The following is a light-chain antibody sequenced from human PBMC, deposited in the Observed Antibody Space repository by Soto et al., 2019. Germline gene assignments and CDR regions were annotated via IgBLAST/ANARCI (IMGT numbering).Light chain of an antibody. CDR1: ESVNSN. Sequence: EIVMTQSPATLSVSPGERVTLSCKASESVNSNLACYQQKPVQAPRLLIFGASYRATGIPARFSGSGSGTEFNLTISSLQSEDFAVYFCQQYDDWLRLTFGGGTKVDIK. CDR2: GAS. CDR3: QQYDDWLRLT. V-gene: IGKV3D-15*01. J-gene: IGKJ4*01.